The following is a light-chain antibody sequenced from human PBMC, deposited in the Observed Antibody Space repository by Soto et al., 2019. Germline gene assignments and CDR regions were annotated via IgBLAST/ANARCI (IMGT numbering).Light chain of an antibody. V-gene: IGKV3-15*01. CDR2: GAS. CDR1: QSVSSN. Sequence: EIVITQSPATLSVSPGERATLSCRGSQSVSSNLAWYQQKPGQAPRLLIYGASTRATGIPARFSGSGSGTEFTLTISSLQSEDFAVYYCQQYNNWPGTFGPGTKVDIK. J-gene: IGKJ3*01. CDR3: QQYNNWPGT.